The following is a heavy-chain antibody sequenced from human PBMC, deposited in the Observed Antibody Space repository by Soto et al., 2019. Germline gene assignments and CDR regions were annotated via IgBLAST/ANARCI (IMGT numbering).Heavy chain of an antibody. CDR1: GYTFISYG. Sequence: QVQLVQSGAEVKKPGASVKVSCKASGYTFISYGISWVRQAPGQGLEWMGWISDYTGNTKYAQKLQGRVTMTTDTSTSTAYMAPRSLSSDDTPVYYCARDLGAQKVDYWGQGTLVTVSS. D-gene: IGHD1-26*01. J-gene: IGHJ4*02. V-gene: IGHV1-18*01. CDR3: ARDLGAQKVDY. CDR2: ISDYTGNT.